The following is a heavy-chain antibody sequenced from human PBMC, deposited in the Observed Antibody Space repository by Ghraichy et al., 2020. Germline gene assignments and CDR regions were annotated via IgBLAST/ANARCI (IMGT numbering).Heavy chain of an antibody. V-gene: IGHV3-48*01. CDR1: GFTFSSYS. Sequence: GGSLRLSCAASGFTFSSYSMNWVRQAPGKGLEWVSYISSSSSTIYYADSVKGRFTISRDNAKNSLYLQMNSLRAEDTAVYYCARCPHVDTAMVILHHWEGGFDYWGQGTLVTVSS. CDR3: ARCPHVDTAMVILHHWEGGFDY. CDR2: ISSSSSTI. D-gene: IGHD5-18*01. J-gene: IGHJ4*02.